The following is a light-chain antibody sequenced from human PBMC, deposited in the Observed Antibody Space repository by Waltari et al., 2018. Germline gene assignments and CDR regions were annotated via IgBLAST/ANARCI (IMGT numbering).Light chain of an antibody. V-gene: IGKV1-12*01. CDR1: QSISSW. CDR3: LQYSSSPPT. J-gene: IGKJ4*01. Sequence: DIQMTQSPSSLSASVGDTVTITCRASQSISSWLDWYQQKPGKAPKLLIYKASSLQSGVPSRFSGSGSVTDFTLTISSLQPEDFATYYCLQYSSSPPTFGGGTKVEIK. CDR2: KAS.